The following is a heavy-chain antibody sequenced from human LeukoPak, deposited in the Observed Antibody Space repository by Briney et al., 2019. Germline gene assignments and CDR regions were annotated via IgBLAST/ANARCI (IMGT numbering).Heavy chain of an antibody. Sequence: SETLSLTCTVSGGSISSYYWSWIRQPPGRGLEWIGYIYYSGSTNYNPSLKSRVTISVDTSKNQFSLKLSSVTAADTAVYYCARAHDVTAWGYFDYWGQGTLVTVSS. D-gene: IGHD1-26*01. J-gene: IGHJ4*02. CDR2: IYYSGST. CDR3: ARAHDVTAWGYFDY. CDR1: GGSISSYY. V-gene: IGHV4-59*01.